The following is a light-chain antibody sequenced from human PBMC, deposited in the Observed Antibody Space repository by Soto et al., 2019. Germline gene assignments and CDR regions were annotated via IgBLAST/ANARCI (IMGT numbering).Light chain of an antibody. V-gene: IGKV3-15*01. CDR1: QSVSSN. J-gene: IGKJ5*01. Sequence: EIVMPKYHATLSVSPGERATLSCRASQSVSSNLAWYQQKPGQAPRLLIYGASTRATGIPARFSGSGSGTEFTLTISSLQSEDFAVYYCQQYNNWPITFGQGTRLEIK. CDR3: QQYNNWPIT. CDR2: GAS.